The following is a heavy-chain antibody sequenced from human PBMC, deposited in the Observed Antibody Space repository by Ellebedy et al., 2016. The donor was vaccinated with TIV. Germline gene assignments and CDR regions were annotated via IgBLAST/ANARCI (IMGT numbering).Heavy chain of an antibody. J-gene: IGHJ3*01. CDR3: AKDREYSSYYYMGDGAFDF. D-gene: IGHD6-6*01. V-gene: IGHV3-23*01. CDR1: RFTFSSYA. Sequence: GESLKISXAASRFTFSSYAMSWVRQAPGKRLERVSIISGSGDITYYADSVKGRFTISRDNSKNTVFLQMNSLRAEDTAVYYCAKDREYSSYYYMGDGAFDFWGQGTVVTVSS. CDR2: ISGSGDIT.